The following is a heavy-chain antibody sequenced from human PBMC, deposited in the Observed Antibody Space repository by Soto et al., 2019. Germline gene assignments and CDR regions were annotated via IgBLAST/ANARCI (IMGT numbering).Heavy chain of an antibody. CDR2: IYYSGST. D-gene: IGHD3-22*01. V-gene: IGHV4-31*03. J-gene: IGHJ1*01. CDR3: AIYDSSGSRGFQH. Sequence: QVQLQESGPGRGKPSQTLSLTCPVSVGSIRSGGYSWSWIRQHPGKGLEWIGYIYYSGSTYYNPSLKSRVTISVDTSKNQFSLKLSSVTAADTAVYYCAIYDSSGSRGFQHWGQGTLVTVSS. CDR1: VGSIRSGGYS.